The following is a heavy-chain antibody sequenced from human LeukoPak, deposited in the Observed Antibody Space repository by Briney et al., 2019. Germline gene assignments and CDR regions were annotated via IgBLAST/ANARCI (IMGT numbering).Heavy chain of an antibody. D-gene: IGHD5-24*01. J-gene: IGHJ4*02. CDR1: GGSFSGYY. Sequence: SEALSLTCAVYGGSFSGYYWSWIRQPPGKGLEWIGEINHSGSTNYNPSLKSRVTISVDTSKNQFSLKLSSVTAADTAVYYCARGRRDGYNLEYFDNWGQGTLVTVSS. CDR2: INHSGST. V-gene: IGHV4-34*01. CDR3: ARGRRDGYNLEYFDN.